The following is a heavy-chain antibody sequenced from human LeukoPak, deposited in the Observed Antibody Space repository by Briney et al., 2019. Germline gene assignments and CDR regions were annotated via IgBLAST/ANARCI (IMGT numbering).Heavy chain of an antibody. Sequence: PGGSLRLSCVASGSTVRIYNMNWLRQAPGKGLEWVAVISYDGSNKYYADSVKGRFTISRDNSKNTLYLQMNSLRAEDTAVYYCAKDRRGGYCSGGSCYFGGFDYWGQGTLVTVSS. CDR2: ISYDGSNK. CDR1: GSTVRIYN. D-gene: IGHD2-15*01. J-gene: IGHJ4*02. CDR3: AKDRRGGYCSGGSCYFGGFDY. V-gene: IGHV3-30*18.